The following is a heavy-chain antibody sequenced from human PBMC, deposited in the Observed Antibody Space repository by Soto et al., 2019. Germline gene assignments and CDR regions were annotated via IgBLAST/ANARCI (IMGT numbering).Heavy chain of an antibody. D-gene: IGHD3-22*01. V-gene: IGHV5-51*01. CDR1: GYSFTSNW. CDR2: IYPGDSDT. CDR3: ARHLFESSGYRYFDL. J-gene: IGHJ4*02. Sequence: PGESLKISCQGSGYSFTSNWVGWVRQKSGKGLEWMGIIYPGDSDTKYSPSFQGQVTISVDKSNSTAYLQWSSLKASDTAMYYCARHLFESSGYRYFDLWGQGTLVTVSS.